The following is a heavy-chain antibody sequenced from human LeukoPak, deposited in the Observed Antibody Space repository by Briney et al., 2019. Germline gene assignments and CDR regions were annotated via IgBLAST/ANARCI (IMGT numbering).Heavy chain of an antibody. V-gene: IGHV3-23*01. CDR1: GFSFSSYG. CDR2: ISGSGAST. D-gene: IGHD3-22*01. CDR3: AKDRSRYDSSAYDFDY. J-gene: IGHJ4*02. Sequence: GGTLRLSCAASGFSFSSYGMSWVRQAPGKGLEWVSGISGSGASTYYADSVKGRFTISRDNSKNTLHLQMNSLRAEDTAVYYCAKDRSRYDSSAYDFDYWGQGTLVTVSS.